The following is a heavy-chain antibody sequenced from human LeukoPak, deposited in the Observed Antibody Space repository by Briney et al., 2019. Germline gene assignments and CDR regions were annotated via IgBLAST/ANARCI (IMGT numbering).Heavy chain of an antibody. J-gene: IGHJ4*02. V-gene: IGHV1-69*13. CDR3: ARDRDYDILTGYYRRYYFDY. D-gene: IGHD3-9*01. CDR1: GGTFSSYA. Sequence: SVKVSCKASGGTFSSYAISWVRQAPGQGLEWMGGIIPIFGTANYAQKFQGRVTITADESTSTAYMELSSLRSEDTAVYYCARDRDYDILTGYYRRYYFDYWGQGTRVTVSS. CDR2: IIPIFGTA.